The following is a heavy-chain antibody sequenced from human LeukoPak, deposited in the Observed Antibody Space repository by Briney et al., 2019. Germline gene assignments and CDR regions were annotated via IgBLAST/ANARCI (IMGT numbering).Heavy chain of an antibody. J-gene: IGHJ4*02. CDR1: GFTFSSYW. CDR3: AGPGSAPYFF. D-gene: IGHD1-14*01. Sequence: GGSLRVSCVASGFTFSSYWMHWVRQAPGKGLVWVSHINSDGSSTNYADSVKGRFTISRDNAKKTLYLQMNSLRDEDTAVYYCAGPGSAPYFFWGQGTLVTVSS. CDR2: INSDGSST. V-gene: IGHV3-74*01.